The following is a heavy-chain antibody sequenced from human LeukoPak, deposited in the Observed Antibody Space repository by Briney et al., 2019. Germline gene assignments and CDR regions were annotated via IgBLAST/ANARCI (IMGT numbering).Heavy chain of an antibody. V-gene: IGHV1-69*13. Sequence: SVNVSCKASGGTFSSYAISWVRQAPGQGLEWMGGIIPIFGTANYAQKFQGRVTITADESTSTAYMELSSLRSEDTAVYYCARGGGIVVVPAAPWAFDIWGQGTMVTVSS. CDR3: ARGGGIVVVPAAPWAFDI. J-gene: IGHJ3*02. D-gene: IGHD2-2*01. CDR2: IIPIFGTA. CDR1: GGTFSSYA.